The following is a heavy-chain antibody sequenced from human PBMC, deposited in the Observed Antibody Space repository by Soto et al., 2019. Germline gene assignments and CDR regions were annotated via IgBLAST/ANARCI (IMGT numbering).Heavy chain of an antibody. V-gene: IGHV1-46*01. CDR3: VRDLEMATITY. CDR2: INPSGGDT. D-gene: IGHD5-12*01. Sequence: QVQLVQSGAEVKKPGASVKVSCKALGYTFTSYHLHWVRQAPGQGLEWMGIINPSGGDTDYAQKFQGXXIXTXATSTSTVYMELSSLRSEDTAVYYCVRDLEMATITYWGQGTLVTVSS. CDR1: GYTFTSYH. J-gene: IGHJ4*02.